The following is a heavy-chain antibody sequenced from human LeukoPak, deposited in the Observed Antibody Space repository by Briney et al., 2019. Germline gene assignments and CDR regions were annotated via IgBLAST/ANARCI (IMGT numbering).Heavy chain of an antibody. V-gene: IGHV1-24*01. CDR1: GYTLTELS. D-gene: IGHD3-22*01. CDR2: FDPEDGET. Sequence: GASVKASCKVSGYTLTELSMHWVRQAPGKGLEWMGGFDPEDGETIYAQKFQGRVTMTEDTSTDTAYMELSSLRSEDTAVYYCATNHYDWNAFDIWGQGTMVTVSS. J-gene: IGHJ3*02. CDR3: ATNHYDWNAFDI.